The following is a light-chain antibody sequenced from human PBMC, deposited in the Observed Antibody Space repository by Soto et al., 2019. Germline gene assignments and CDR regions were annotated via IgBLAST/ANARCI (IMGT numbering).Light chain of an antibody. CDR2: WAS. V-gene: IGKV4-1*01. J-gene: IGKJ4*01. Sequence: DIVMTQSPDSLAVSLGERASINCKSSQSVLYNSNNKNYLVWYQQKPGQPPKLLISWASTRESGVPDRFSGRGAGKDFTPNTCSREAEDVAVYYCQQYYTTPLTFGGGTKVEIK. CDR1: QSVLYNSNNKNY. CDR3: QQYYTTPLT.